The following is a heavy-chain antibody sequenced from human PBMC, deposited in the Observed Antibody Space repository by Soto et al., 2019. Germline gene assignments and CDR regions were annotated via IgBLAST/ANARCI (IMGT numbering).Heavy chain of an antibody. D-gene: IGHD2-2*01. Sequence: PSVKVSCKASGGTFSSYAISWVRQAPAQGLEWMGGIIPIFGTANYAQKFQGRVTITADKSTSTAYMEMGSLRSEDTAAYYCVRLSGRGGTSCYSYYYYGMDVWGKGTTVTVSS. CDR3: VRLSGRGGTSCYSYYYYGMDV. CDR1: GGTFSSYA. CDR2: IIPIFGTA. V-gene: IGHV1-69*06. J-gene: IGHJ6*04.